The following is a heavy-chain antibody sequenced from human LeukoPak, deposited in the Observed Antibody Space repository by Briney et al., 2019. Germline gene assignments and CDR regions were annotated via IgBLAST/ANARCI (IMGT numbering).Heavy chain of an antibody. Sequence: GESLQISCKGSGYRFTNYWIGWVRQMPGKGLEWMGIIYPGDSDTRYSPSFQGQVTISADKSISTAYLQWSSLKASDTAMYYCARQKVDRLLWFGESDYWGQGTLVTVSS. CDR3: ARQKVDRLLWFGESDY. CDR2: IYPGDSDT. D-gene: IGHD3-10*01. J-gene: IGHJ4*02. CDR1: GYRFTNYW. V-gene: IGHV5-51*01.